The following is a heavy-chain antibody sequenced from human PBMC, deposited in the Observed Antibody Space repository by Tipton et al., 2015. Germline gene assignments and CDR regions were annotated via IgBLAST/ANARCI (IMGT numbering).Heavy chain of an antibody. CDR1: SDSISKHY. Sequence: TLSLTCSVSSDSISKHYWSWIRQPPGKELEWIGNIQYSGSTNYNPSLKSRVTISVETSKTQFSLKLRSVTAADTAVYYCASGHKNGDSPWDYWGQGTLVTVSS. J-gene: IGHJ4*02. CDR3: ASGHKNGDSPWDY. V-gene: IGHV4-59*08. CDR2: IQYSGST. D-gene: IGHD4-17*01.